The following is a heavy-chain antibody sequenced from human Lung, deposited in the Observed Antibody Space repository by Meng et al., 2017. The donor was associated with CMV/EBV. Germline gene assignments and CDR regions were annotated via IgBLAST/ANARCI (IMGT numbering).Heavy chain of an antibody. J-gene: IGHJ5*02. V-gene: IGHV3-7*04. CDR1: GFPSSRYW. D-gene: IGHD5-18*01. Sequence: SGFPSSRYWMSWVRQARGQGLEGVGNINKDENEKYYADSVKGRFSICMDNAKNSMYLQMNRMRGEDTAVFYCARGCWKPYPEDTHDLWGHGTLVTVSS. CDR3: ARGCWKPYPEDTHDL. CDR2: INKDENEK.